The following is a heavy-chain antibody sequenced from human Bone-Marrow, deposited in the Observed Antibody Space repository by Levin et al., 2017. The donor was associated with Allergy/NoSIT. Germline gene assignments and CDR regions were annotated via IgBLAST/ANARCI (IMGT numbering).Heavy chain of an antibody. D-gene: IGHD6-13*01. Sequence: ASVKVSCKASGYTFTGYYMHWVRQAPGQGLEWMGWINPNSGGTNYAQKFQGRVTMTRDTSISTAYMELSRLRSDDTAVYYCARSGSFYSSSWYEVGNWGQGTLVTVSS. CDR2: INPNSGGT. CDR3: ARSGSFYSSSWYEVGN. V-gene: IGHV1-2*02. J-gene: IGHJ4*02. CDR1: GYTFTGYY.